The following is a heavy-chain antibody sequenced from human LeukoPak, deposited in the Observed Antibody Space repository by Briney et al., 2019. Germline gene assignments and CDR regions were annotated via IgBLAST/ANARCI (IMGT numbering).Heavy chain of an antibody. CDR3: ARDLGWGREPGRSFDY. J-gene: IGHJ4*02. CDR1: GFTFSDYY. Sequence: KTGGSLRLSCAASGFTFSDYYMSWIRQAPGKGLEWVSYITSSGNTIYYADSVKGRFTISKDNAKNSLYLQMNSLRAEDTAVYYCARDLGWGREPGRSFDYWGQGTLVTVSS. CDR2: ITSSGNTI. D-gene: IGHD3-16*01. V-gene: IGHV3-11*04.